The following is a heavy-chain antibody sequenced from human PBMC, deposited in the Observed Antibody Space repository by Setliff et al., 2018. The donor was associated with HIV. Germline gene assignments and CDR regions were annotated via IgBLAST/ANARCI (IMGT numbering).Heavy chain of an antibody. V-gene: IGHV4-4*09. J-gene: IGHJ4*02. Sequence: PSETLSLTCTVSGGSFSDYYRSWIRQPPGKGLEWIGYIYTSGSTNYNPSLKGRVTISVDTSKNQFSLKLSSVTAADTAVYYCARGLSFYDPGGFDYWGQGTLVTVSS. D-gene: IGHD3-22*01. CDR3: ARGLSFYDPGGFDY. CDR1: GGSFSDYY. CDR2: IYTSGST.